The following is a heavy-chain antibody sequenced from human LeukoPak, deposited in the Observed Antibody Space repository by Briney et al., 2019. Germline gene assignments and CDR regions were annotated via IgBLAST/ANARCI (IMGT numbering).Heavy chain of an antibody. CDR1: GYTFTSYY. V-gene: IGHV1-46*01. D-gene: IGHD1-26*01. J-gene: IGHJ4*02. CDR2: INPSGGST. Sequence: ASVKVSCKASGYTFTSYYVQWVRQAPGQGLEWMGIINPSGGSTAYAQKFQGRVPMTRDTSTSTVYMELNSLTSEDTAVYYCARGSGVGVSGPFDYWGQGTLVTVSS. CDR3: ARGSGVGVSGPFDY.